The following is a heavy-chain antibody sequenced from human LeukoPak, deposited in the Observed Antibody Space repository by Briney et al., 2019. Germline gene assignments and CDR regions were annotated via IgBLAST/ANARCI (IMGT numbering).Heavy chain of an antibody. CDR3: VRFSHDSGYYPHWYFDI. CDR2: IYYSGRT. V-gene: IGHV4-59*01. J-gene: IGHJ2*01. D-gene: IGHD5-12*01. Sequence: PSETLSLTCSVSGGSISPYYWSWIRQPPGKGLEWIGGIYYSGRTTYNPSLKSRVTISVDTSKNQFSLNLSSVTAADTAVYYCVRFSHDSGYYPHWYFDIWGRGTPVTVSS. CDR1: GGSISPYY.